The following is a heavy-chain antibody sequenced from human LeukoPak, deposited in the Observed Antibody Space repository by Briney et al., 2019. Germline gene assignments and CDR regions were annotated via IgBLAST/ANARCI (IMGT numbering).Heavy chain of an antibody. CDR3: ATAYRTLGFDY. Sequence: GGSLRLSCAVSGFTVSNDYMSWVRQAPGKGLEWVSVIYGGGDTYYADSVRGRFTISRDNFENTLFLQMDSLRPEDTAVYYCATAYRTLGFDYWGKGNGLSVSS. V-gene: IGHV3-53*01. J-gene: IGHJ4*02. CDR1: GFTVSNDY. D-gene: IGHD1-26*01. CDR2: IYGGGDT.